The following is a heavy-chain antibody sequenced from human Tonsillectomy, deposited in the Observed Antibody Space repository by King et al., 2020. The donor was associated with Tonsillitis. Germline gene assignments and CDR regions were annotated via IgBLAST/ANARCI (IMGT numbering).Heavy chain of an antibody. CDR2: IKSKSACGTT. D-gene: IGHD6-6*01. V-gene: IGHV3-15*01. CDR1: GFTFSNAW. CDR3: TTDRGIAVRPIFDS. J-gene: IGHJ4*02. Sequence: VQLVESGGDLVKPGGSLRLSCAASGFTFSNAWMSWARQASGNGLEWVGRIKSKSACGTTDYAAPVKGRFTISRDDSKNTLYLQMNSLETEDTAVYYCTTDRGIAVRPIFDSWGQGTLVTVSS.